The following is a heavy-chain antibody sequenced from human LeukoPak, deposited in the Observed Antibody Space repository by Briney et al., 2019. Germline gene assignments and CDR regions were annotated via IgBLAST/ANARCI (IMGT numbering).Heavy chain of an antibody. D-gene: IGHD1-26*01. J-gene: IGHJ4*02. Sequence: ASVKVSCKASGYAFTSYGISWVRQAPGQGLEWMGWISAYNGNTNYAQKLQGRVTMTTDTSTSTAYMELRSLRSGDTAVYYCAREHVGATASSSDYWGQGTLVTVSS. CDR2: ISAYNGNT. V-gene: IGHV1-18*01. CDR3: AREHVGATASSSDY. CDR1: GYAFTSYG.